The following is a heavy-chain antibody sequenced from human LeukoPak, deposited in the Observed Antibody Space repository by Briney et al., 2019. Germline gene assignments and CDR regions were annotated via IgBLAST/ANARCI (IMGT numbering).Heavy chain of an antibody. Sequence: SETLSLTCDVYGGSFSGYYWSWIRQPPGKGLEWIGEINHSGSTNYNPSPKSRVTISVDTSKNQFSLKLSSVTAADTAVYYCARVPKDYGSGSTYYFDYWGQGTLVTVSS. CDR2: INHSGST. CDR1: GGSFSGYY. CDR3: ARVPKDYGSGSTYYFDY. V-gene: IGHV4-34*01. J-gene: IGHJ4*02. D-gene: IGHD3-10*01.